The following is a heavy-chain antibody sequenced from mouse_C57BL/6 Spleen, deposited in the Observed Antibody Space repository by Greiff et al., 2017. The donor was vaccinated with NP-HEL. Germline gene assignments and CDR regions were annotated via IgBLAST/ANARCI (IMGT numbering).Heavy chain of an antibody. CDR2: IYPGSGST. CDR1: GYTFTSYW. Sequence: QVQLQQPGAELVKPGASVKMSCKASGYTFTSYWITWVKQRPGQGLEWIGDIYPGSGSTNYNEKFKSKATLTVDTSSSTAYMQLSSLTSEDSAVYYCARLYYGSSYGDYWGQGTTLTVSS. J-gene: IGHJ2*01. D-gene: IGHD1-1*01. CDR3: ARLYYGSSYGDY. V-gene: IGHV1-55*01.